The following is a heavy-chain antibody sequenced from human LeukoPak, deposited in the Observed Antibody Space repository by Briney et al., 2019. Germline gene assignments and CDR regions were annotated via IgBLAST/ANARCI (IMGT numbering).Heavy chain of an antibody. CDR1: GFTFSSYE. V-gene: IGHV3-48*03. D-gene: IGHD3-22*01. CDR3: AKSRGVVLSFGSSGYEIDY. CDR2: ISSSGSTI. Sequence: GGSLRLSCAASGFTFSSYEMNWVRQAPGKGLEWVSYISSSGSTIYYADSVKGRFTISRDNAKNSLYLQMNSLRAEDTAVYYCAKSRGVVLSFGSSGYEIDYWGQGTLVTVSS. J-gene: IGHJ4*02.